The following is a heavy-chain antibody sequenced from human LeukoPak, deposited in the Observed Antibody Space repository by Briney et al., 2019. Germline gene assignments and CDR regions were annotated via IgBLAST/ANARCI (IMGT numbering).Heavy chain of an antibody. CDR2: IKTNAAGGTV. Sequence: GGSPRLSCAAPGFSFSNAWMSWVRQAPGKGLEWIGRIKTNAAGGTVEYAAPIKGRFTISRDDLDNMLYLQMNSLRTEDTGVYYCTTYMARERTFYGMDVWGQGATVTVSS. CDR3: TTYMARERTFYGMDV. CDR1: GFSFSNAW. J-gene: IGHJ6*02. V-gene: IGHV3-15*01. D-gene: IGHD3-10*01.